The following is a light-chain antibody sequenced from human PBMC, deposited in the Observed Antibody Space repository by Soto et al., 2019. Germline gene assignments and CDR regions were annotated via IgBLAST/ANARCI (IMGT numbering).Light chain of an antibody. Sequence: DFVMSQSPVSLSVTPGDPASISCRSSQSLLDSDDGITYLDWFLQKPGQSPQLLIYTVFYRASGGPDRFSGSGSSTDFTLKISRVEAEDVGVYFCMQRKSFPLRFGGGTKV. CDR2: TVF. J-gene: IGKJ4*02. CDR3: MQRKSFPLR. CDR1: QSLLDSDDGITY. V-gene: IGKV2-40*01.